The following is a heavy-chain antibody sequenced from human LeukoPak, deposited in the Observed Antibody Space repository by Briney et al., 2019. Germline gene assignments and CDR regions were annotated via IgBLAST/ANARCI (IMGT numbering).Heavy chain of an antibody. CDR2: IYSIGST. J-gene: IGHJ4*02. CDR1: GGSISSYY. Sequence: PSEILSLTCTVSGGSISSYYWSWIRQPPGKGLEWIGYIYSIGSTNYNPSLKSRVTISVDTSKNQYSLKLSSVTAADTAVYYCASLTTVTNDPFDYWGQGTLVTVSS. V-gene: IGHV4-59*08. CDR3: ASLTTVTNDPFDY. D-gene: IGHD4-17*01.